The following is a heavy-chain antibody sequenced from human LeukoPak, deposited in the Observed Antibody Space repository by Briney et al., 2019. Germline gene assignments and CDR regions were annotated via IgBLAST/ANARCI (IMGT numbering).Heavy chain of an antibody. CDR2: FSVSGST. J-gene: IGHJ6*02. CDR3: VRDAGYYGLDV. Sequence: SETLSLTCNVPVVSVKDYYWSWIRQSAGEGLEWIGRFSVSGSTRYNPSLTSRVTMSVDTSKNQLSLKLSSVTAADTAVYYCVRDAGYYGLDVWGQGTTVIVSS. CDR1: VVSVKDYY. V-gene: IGHV4-4*07.